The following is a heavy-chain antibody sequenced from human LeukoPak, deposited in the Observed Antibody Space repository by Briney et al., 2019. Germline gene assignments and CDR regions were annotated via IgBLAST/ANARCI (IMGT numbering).Heavy chain of an antibody. Sequence: GGSLRLSCAASGFTFSTSWMAWVRQAPGKGLEWVGNIKEDGTAKNYVVSVRGRFTISRDNAKNSLYLQMNSLRAEDTAVYYCARGRTLGGMDVWGQGTTVTVSS. J-gene: IGHJ6*02. CDR1: GFTFSTSW. V-gene: IGHV3-7*01. D-gene: IGHD1-14*01. CDR3: ARGRTLGGMDV. CDR2: IKEDGTAK.